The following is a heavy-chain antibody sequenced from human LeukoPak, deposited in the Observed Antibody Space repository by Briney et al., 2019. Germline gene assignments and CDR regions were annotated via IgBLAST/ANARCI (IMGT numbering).Heavy chain of an antibody. V-gene: IGHV3-23*01. CDR3: AKVGGYYRNYFDY. J-gene: IGHJ4*02. D-gene: IGHD3-22*01. CDR2: ISGSGGST. CDR1: GFTVSSNY. Sequence: GGSLRLSCAASGFTVSSNYMSRVRQAPGKGLEWVSAISGSGGSTYYADSVKGRFTISRDNSKNTLYLQMNSLRAEDTAVYYCAKVGGYYRNYFDYWGQGTLVTVSS.